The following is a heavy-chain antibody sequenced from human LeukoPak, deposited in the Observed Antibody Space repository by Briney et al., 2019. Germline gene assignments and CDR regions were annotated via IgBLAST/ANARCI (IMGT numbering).Heavy chain of an antibody. J-gene: IGHJ4*02. CDR1: GGTFSSYA. V-gene: IGHV1-69*05. D-gene: IGHD6-13*01. CDR2: IIPIFGTS. CDR3: AREGQLGVADY. Sequence: SVKVSCKASGGTFSSYAISWVRQAPGQGLEWTGGIIPIFGTSNYAQKFEGRVTITTDESTSTAYMELTSLRSEDTAVYYCAREGQLGVADYWGQGTLVTVSS.